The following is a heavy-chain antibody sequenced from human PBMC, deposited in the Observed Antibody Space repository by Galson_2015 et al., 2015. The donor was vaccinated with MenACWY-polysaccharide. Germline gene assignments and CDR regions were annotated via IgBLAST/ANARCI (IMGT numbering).Heavy chain of an antibody. Sequence: VRQAPMKGLEWVSGISATGGDTHYADPVKGRFSISRDNSKNTLFLQMNSLRAEDTAIYYCARDRITGDSRWEFDYWGQGILVTVSA. J-gene: IGHJ4*02. V-gene: IGHV3-23*01. D-gene: IGHD7-27*01. CDR2: ISATGGDT. CDR3: ARDRITGDSRWEFDY.